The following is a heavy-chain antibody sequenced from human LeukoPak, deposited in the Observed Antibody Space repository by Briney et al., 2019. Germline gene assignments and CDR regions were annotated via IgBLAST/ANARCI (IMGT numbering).Heavy chain of an antibody. V-gene: IGHV3-21*01. J-gene: IGHJ4*02. CDR1: GFTFSSYS. D-gene: IGHD4-23*01. CDR3: ARDGTXXSNSGACDY. Sequence: GGSLRLSCAASGFTFSSYSMNWVRQAPGKGLEWVSSISTSTSYIYYADSVKGRFTISRDNAKDSLYLQMNSLRAEDTAVYYCARDGTXXSNSGACDYWGQGTLVTVX. CDR2: ISTSTSYI.